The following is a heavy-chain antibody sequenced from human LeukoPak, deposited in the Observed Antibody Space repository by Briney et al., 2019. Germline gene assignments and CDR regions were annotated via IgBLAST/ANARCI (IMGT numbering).Heavy chain of an antibody. Sequence: GGTLRLSCAASGFIFSNYGMSWVRQAPGKGLEWVSAMSGSGSRTYYADSVKGRFTISRDNSQNTLSLQMNSLRTEDTAMYYCAKDSVIQGYSAFDYWGQGALVTVSS. CDR2: MSGSGSRT. CDR1: GFIFSNYG. J-gene: IGHJ4*02. V-gene: IGHV3-23*01. CDR3: AKDSVIQGYSAFDY. D-gene: IGHD3-22*01.